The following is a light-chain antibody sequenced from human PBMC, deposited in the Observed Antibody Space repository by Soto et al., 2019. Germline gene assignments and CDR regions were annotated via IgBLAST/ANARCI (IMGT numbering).Light chain of an antibody. V-gene: IGKV3-20*01. CDR3: QQSGRP. CDR1: QSLTSDY. CDR2: GAS. Sequence: EVVLTQSPATLSLSPGERATLSCRASQSLTSDYLAWYQQKPGQTPRLLIHGASSRATGIPDRFSGSGSGTDFTLTISRLEPEDSAVYYCQQSGRPFGQGTKVDI. J-gene: IGKJ1*01.